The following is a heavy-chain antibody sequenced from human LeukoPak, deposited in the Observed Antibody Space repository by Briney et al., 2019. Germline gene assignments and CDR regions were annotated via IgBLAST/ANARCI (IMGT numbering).Heavy chain of an antibody. V-gene: IGHV4-39*02. CDR2: IYYSGST. Sequence: SETLSLTCTVSGGSISSSSYYWGWIRQPPGKGLEWIGSIYYSGSTYYNPSLKSRVTISVDTSKNQFSLKPSSVTAADTAVYYCARDPRIAAVGPFDYWGQGTLVTVSS. D-gene: IGHD6-13*01. CDR3: ARDPRIAAVGPFDY. J-gene: IGHJ4*02. CDR1: GGSISSSSYY.